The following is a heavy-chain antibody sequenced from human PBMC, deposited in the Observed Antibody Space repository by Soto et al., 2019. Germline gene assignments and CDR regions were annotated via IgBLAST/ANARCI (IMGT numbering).Heavy chain of an antibody. D-gene: IGHD6-19*01. CDR2: ISGSGGST. CDR1: GFTFSSYA. Sequence: GGSLSLSCAASGFTFSSYAMSWVRQAPGKGLEWVSAISGSGGSTYYADSVKGRFTISRDNSKNTLYLQMNSLRAEDTAVYYCAKDTPIGGWPQYFDYWGQGTLVTVSS. CDR3: AKDTPIGGWPQYFDY. J-gene: IGHJ4*02. V-gene: IGHV3-23*01.